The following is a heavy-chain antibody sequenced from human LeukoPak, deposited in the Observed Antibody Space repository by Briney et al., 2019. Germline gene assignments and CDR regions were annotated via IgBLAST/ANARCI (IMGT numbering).Heavy chain of an antibody. CDR3: AKDKLAVTTGNFDY. J-gene: IGHJ4*02. CDR1: GFTFSSYA. D-gene: IGHD4-17*01. V-gene: IGHV3-23*01. Sequence: PGGSLRLSCAASGFTFSSYAMSWVRQAPGKGLEWVSAISGSGGSTYYADSVEGRFTISRDNAKNSLYLQMNSLRAEDMALYYCAKDKLAVTTGNFDYWGQGTLVTVSS. CDR2: ISGSGGST.